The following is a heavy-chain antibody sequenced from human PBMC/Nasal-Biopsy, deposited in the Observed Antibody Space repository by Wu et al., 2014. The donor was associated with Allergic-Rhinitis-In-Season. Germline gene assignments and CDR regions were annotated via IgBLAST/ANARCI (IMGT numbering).Heavy chain of an antibody. J-gene: IGHJ6*03. D-gene: IGHD3-10*01. V-gene: IGHV2-70*11. CDR2: IDWDDDK. Sequence: ALVKSTQTLTLTCTVSGFSLTTGGMSISWIRQPPGKALEWLGRIDWDDDKYYSTSLKTRLTISKDTSKNQVVLTMTNTDPVYTATYYCARTSRGKSRWEKDYYYYYMDVWGKGTTVTVSS. CDR1: GFSLTTGGMS. CDR3: ARTSRGKSRWEKDYYYYYMDV.